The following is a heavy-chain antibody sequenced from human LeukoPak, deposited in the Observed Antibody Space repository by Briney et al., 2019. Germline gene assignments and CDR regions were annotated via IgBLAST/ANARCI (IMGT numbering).Heavy chain of an antibody. D-gene: IGHD4-17*01. CDR1: GFTFSSYA. CDR3: AKGPLEPLDYGDSGFDY. V-gene: IGHV3-23*01. J-gene: IGHJ4*02. CDR2: ISGSGGST. Sequence: GGSLRLSCAASGFTFSSYAMSWVRQAPGKGLEWVSAISGSGGSTYYADSVKGRFTISRDNSKNTLYLQMNSLRAEDTAVYYCAKGPLEPLDYGDSGFDYWGQGTLVTVSS.